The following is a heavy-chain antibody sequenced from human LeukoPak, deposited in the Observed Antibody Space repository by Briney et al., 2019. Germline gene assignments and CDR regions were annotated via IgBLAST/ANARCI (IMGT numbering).Heavy chain of an antibody. D-gene: IGHD6-13*01. J-gene: IGHJ4*02. CDR2: ISGSGGST. Sequence: GGSLRLSCAASVFTLSSNSMRWVRQAQWKGLGWVSAISGSGGSTYYADSVKGRFTISRDNSKNTLYLQMNSLRAEDTAVYYCAKGIAAAPRYYFDYWGQGTLVTVSS. CDR3: AKGIAAAPRYYFDY. V-gene: IGHV3-23*01. CDR1: VFTLSSNS.